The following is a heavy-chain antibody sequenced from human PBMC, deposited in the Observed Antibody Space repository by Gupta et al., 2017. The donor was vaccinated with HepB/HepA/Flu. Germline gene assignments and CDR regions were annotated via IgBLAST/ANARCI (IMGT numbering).Heavy chain of an antibody. CDR2: IKPADGYT. Sequence: QVQLVQSGTEVKEPGASEKVSCKASGYTFTRHGLHWMRQAPGQSLEWMGWIKPADGYTKYSQKFQGRVSITRDTSANTAYMELNSLTSEDTAIYYCAKSGASPPGNWLDAWGQGSLVTVSS. V-gene: IGHV1-3*01. CDR3: AKSGASPPGNWLDA. CDR1: GYTFTRHG. J-gene: IGHJ5*02.